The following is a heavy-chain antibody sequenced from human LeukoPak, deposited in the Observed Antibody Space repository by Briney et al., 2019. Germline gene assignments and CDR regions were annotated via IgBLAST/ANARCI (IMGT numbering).Heavy chain of an antibody. Sequence: GGSLRLSCAASGLTFNKAWMGWVRQAPGKGLEWVSYISSSGSTIYYADSVKGRFTISRDNSKNTLYLQMNSLRAEDTAVYYCANLLRWEPYWGQGTLVTVSS. J-gene: IGHJ4*02. CDR3: ANLLRWEPY. D-gene: IGHD4-23*01. CDR1: GLTFNKAW. V-gene: IGHV3-48*01. CDR2: ISSSGSTI.